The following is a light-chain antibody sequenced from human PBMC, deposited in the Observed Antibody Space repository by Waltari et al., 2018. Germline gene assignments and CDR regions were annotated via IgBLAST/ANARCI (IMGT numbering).Light chain of an antibody. CDR3: MQALQTPLT. J-gene: IGKJ4*01. CDR1: QSLLHSNGYNS. CDR2: LGS. V-gene: IGKV2-28*01. Sequence: DIVMTQSPLSLPVTPGEPASSSCRSSQSLLHSNGYNSLDWYLQKPGQSPQLLIYLGSNRASGVPDRFSGSGSGTDFTLKSSRVEAEDVGVYYCMQALQTPLTFGGGTKVEIK.